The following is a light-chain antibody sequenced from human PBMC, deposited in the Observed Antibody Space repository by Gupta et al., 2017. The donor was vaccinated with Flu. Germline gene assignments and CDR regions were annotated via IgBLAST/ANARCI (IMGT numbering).Light chain of an antibody. V-gene: IGKV1-39*01. CDR1: QSISSY. J-gene: IGKJ5*01. CDR2: AAS. CDR3: QQSYSTPNT. Sequence: DTQMTQSPSSLSASVGDRVTITCRASQSISSYLNWYQQKPGKAPKLLIYAASSLQSGVPSRFSGSGSGTDFTLTISSLQPEDFATYYCQQSYSTPNTFGQGTRLEIK.